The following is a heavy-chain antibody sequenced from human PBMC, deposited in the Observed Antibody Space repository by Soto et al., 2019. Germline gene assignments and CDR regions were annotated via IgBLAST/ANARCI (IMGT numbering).Heavy chain of an antibody. D-gene: IGHD3-3*01. J-gene: IGHJ4*02. CDR3: ARVKPSVTYYDFWSGYSHFDY. CDR1: GGSISSGGYY. Sequence: SETLSLTCTVSGGSISSGGYYSSWIRQHPGKGLEWIGYIYYSGSTYYNPSLKSRVTISVDTSKNQFSLKLSSVTAADTAVYYCARVKPSVTYYDFWSGYSHFDYWGQGTLVTVSS. CDR2: IYYSGST. V-gene: IGHV4-31*03.